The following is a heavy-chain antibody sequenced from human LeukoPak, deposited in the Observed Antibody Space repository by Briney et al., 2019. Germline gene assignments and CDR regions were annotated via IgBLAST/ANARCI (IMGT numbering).Heavy chain of an antibody. CDR3: ARVYDYVDAFDI. CDR2: ISSSSSYI. J-gene: IGHJ3*02. Sequence: GGSLRLSCAASGFTFSSYSMNWVRQAPGKGLEWVSSISSSSSYIYYADSVKGRFTTSRDNARNSLYLQMNSLRAEDTAVYYCARVYDYVDAFDIWGQGTMVTVSS. CDR1: GFTFSSYS. D-gene: IGHD3-16*01. V-gene: IGHV3-21*04.